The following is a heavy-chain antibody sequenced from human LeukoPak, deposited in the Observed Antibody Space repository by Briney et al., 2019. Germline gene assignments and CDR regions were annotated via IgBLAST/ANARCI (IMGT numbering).Heavy chain of an antibody. CDR1: GFTFDDYA. CDR2: ISWNSGSI. V-gene: IGHV3-9*01. Sequence: GGSLRLSCAASGFTFDDYAMHWVQQAPGKGLEWVSGISWNSGSIGYADSVKGRFTISRDNAKNSLYLQMNSLRAEDRALYYCAKDKAVGYYYGMDVWGQGTTVTVSS. J-gene: IGHJ6*02. CDR3: AKDKAVGYYYGMDV. D-gene: IGHD6-19*01.